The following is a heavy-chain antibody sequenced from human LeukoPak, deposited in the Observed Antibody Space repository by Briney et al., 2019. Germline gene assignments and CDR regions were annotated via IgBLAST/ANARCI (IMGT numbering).Heavy chain of an antibody. J-gene: IGHJ3*01. Sequence: GGSLRLSCAGSGFTLSNYCMTWVRQAPGKGLEWVANIKEDGSEKYYVDSVKGRFTISRDNAKNSLYLQMNSLRAEDTAVYYCARDPSSDAFDFWGQGTMVTVSS. V-gene: IGHV3-7*05. D-gene: IGHD2/OR15-2a*01. CDR3: ARDPSSDAFDF. CDR2: IKEDGSEK. CDR1: GFTLSNYC.